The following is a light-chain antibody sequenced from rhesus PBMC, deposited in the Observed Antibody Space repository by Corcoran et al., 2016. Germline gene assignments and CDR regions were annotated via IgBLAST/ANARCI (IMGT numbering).Light chain of an antibody. CDR3: NSYAGSNIFI. CDR2: EVS. CDR1: SRDIGGYNY. V-gene: IGLV2-32*02. J-gene: IGLJ1*01. Sequence: QAALTQPRSVAGSAGQSVTISCTGTSRDIGGYNYGSWYQQHPGTAPKVMIYEVSKRPSGVSDRFSGSKSGNTASLTISGLQAEDEADYYCNSYAGSNIFIFGVGTRLTVL.